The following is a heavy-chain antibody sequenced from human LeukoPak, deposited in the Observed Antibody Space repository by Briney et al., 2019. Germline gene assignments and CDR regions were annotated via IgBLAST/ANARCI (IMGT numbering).Heavy chain of an antibody. J-gene: IGHJ4*02. CDR3: ARGAYFDPAALFYD. D-gene: IGHD2/OR15-2a*01. Sequence: ASVKVSCEASGFIFTNNYMHWVRQAPGQGPEWKGIINPDTGSTTYAQKFQGRVAMTRDTSTRTIHMELSSLRSEDTAVYYCARGAYFDPAALFYDWGQGTLVSVSS. CDR2: INPDTGST. CDR1: GFIFTNNY. V-gene: IGHV1-46*01.